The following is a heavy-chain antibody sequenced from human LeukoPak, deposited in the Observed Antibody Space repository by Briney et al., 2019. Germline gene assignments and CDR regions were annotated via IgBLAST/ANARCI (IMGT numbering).Heavy chain of an antibody. CDR2: INPNSGGT. J-gene: IGHJ4*02. CDR3: ARYGDYVPFDY. CDR1: GYTFTGYY. V-gene: IGHV1-2*02. D-gene: IGHD4-17*01. Sequence: ASVKVSCKASGYTFTGYYMHWVRQAPGQGPEWMGWINPNSGGTKYAQKFQGRVTMTRDKSISTAYMELSGLRSNDTAVYFCARYGDYVPFDYWGQGTLVTVSS.